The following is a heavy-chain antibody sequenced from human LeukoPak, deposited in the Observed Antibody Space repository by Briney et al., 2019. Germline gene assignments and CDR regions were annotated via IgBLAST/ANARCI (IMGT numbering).Heavy chain of an antibody. Sequence: PGGSLRLSCAASGFTFSSYSMNWVRQAPGKGLEWVSFISSSSSFIYYADSVKGRFTISRDNAENSLYLQMNSLRAEDTAVYFCARGYSSGLYGAEYFQHWGQGTLVTVS. CDR3: ARGYSSGLYGAEYFQH. J-gene: IGHJ1*01. CDR2: ISSSSSFI. D-gene: IGHD6-19*01. CDR1: GFTFSSYS. V-gene: IGHV3-21*01.